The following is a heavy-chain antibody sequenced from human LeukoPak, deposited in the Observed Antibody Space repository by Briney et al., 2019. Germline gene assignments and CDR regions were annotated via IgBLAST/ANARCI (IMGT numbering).Heavy chain of an antibody. CDR3: ARDHPQYSSAWYRWFDP. D-gene: IGHD6-19*01. CDR2: IYYSGST. Sequence: SETLSLTCTVSGGSISSYYWSWIRQPPGKGLEWIGYIYYSGSTNYNPSLKSRVTISVDTSKNQFSLKLSSVTAADTAVYYCARDHPQYSSAWYRWFDPWGQGTLVTVSS. J-gene: IGHJ5*02. CDR1: GGSISSYY. V-gene: IGHV4-59*01.